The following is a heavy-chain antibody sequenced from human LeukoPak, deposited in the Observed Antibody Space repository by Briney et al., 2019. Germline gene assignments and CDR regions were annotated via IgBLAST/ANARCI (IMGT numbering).Heavy chain of an antibody. J-gene: IGHJ4*02. Sequence: GGSLRLSCAASGFTCSSYWMSWVRQAPGKGLEWVANIKLDGSEKYYVDSVKGRFTISRDNAKNSLYLQMNSLRAEDTAVYYCARDRGYYYNSSGYYYYYWGQGTLVTVSS. CDR3: ARDRGYYYNSSGYYYYY. D-gene: IGHD3-22*01. V-gene: IGHV3-7*01. CDR2: IKLDGSEK. CDR1: GFTCSSYW.